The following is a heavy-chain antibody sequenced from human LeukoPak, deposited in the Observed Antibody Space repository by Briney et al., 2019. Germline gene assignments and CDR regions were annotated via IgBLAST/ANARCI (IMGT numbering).Heavy chain of an antibody. CDR2: ISGSGGST. V-gene: IGHV3-23*01. D-gene: IGHD6-6*01. Sequence: GGSLRLSWAASGFTFSSYAMSWVRQAPGKGLEWVSAISGSGGSTYYADSVKGRFTISRDNSKNTPYLQMNSLRAEDTAVYYCAKGGAARPVDYWGQGTLVTVSS. CDR1: GFTFSSYA. CDR3: AKGGAARPVDY. J-gene: IGHJ4*02.